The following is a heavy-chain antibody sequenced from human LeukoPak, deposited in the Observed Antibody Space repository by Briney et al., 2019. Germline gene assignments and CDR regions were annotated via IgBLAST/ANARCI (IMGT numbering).Heavy chain of an antibody. Sequence: PSETLSLTCTVSGGSISSYCWSWIRQPPGKGLEWIGYIYYSGSTYYNPSLKSRVTISVDTSKNQFSLKLSSVTAADTAVYYCARGGGYSSSPRGFDYWGQGTLVTVSS. J-gene: IGHJ4*02. CDR3: ARGGGYSSSPRGFDY. CDR2: IYYSGST. V-gene: IGHV4-59*08. CDR1: GGSISSYC. D-gene: IGHD6-6*01.